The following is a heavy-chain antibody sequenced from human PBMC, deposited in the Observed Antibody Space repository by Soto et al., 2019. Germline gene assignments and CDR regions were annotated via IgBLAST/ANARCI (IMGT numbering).Heavy chain of an antibody. V-gene: IGHV4-38-2*01. D-gene: IGHD2-15*01. CDR3: ARARWYDAFDV. J-gene: IGHJ3*01. CDR2: TFHGGNT. Sequence: ETLSLTCAVSGFFISSGNYWGWIRKPPGKGLEWIGSTFHGGNTYYNPSLKSRVTISVDMSKNQFSLKLNSVTAADTAVYYCARARWYDAFDVWGQGTVVTVSS. CDR1: GFFISSGNY.